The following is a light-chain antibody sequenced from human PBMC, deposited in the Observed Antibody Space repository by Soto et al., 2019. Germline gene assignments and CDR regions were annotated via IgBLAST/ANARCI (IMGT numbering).Light chain of an antibody. V-gene: IGKV2-24*01. CDR1: ESLVHSDGNTY. J-gene: IGKJ1*01. CDR3: LQVTHFPWA. Sequence: DIVMTQTPLSSRVTLGQPASITCTSSESLVHSDGNTYLSWLHQRPGQPPRLLIHKISNRFPGVPDRFSGSGAGTAFTLRISRIEPEDAGTFFCLQVTHFPWAFGQGTKV. CDR2: KIS.